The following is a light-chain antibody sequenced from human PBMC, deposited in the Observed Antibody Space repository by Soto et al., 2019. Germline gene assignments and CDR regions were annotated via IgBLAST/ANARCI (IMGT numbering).Light chain of an antibody. CDR3: SSYTSSSHYV. CDR2: DVN. CDR1: SRDVGGYNY. Sequence: QSVLTQPASVSGSPGQSITISCTGSSRDVGGYNYVSWYQQHPGKAPKLMIYDVNNRPSGVSNRFSGSKSGNTASLTISGLQAEDEADYYCSSYTSSSHYVFGSGTMVTVL. J-gene: IGLJ1*01. V-gene: IGLV2-14*01.